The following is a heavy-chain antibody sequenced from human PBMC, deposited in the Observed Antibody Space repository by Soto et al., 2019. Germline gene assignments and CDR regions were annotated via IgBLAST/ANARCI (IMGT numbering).Heavy chain of an antibody. CDR1: GYTFTSYY. V-gene: IGHV1-46*01. Sequence: ASVTFSFKASGYTFTSYYMHWVRQAPGQGLEWMGIINPSGGSTSYAQKFQGRVTMTRDTSTSTVYMELSSLRSEDTAVYYCARAVPMWFDPWGQGTLVTVSS. CDR3: ARAVPMWFDP. J-gene: IGHJ5*02. CDR2: INPSGGST.